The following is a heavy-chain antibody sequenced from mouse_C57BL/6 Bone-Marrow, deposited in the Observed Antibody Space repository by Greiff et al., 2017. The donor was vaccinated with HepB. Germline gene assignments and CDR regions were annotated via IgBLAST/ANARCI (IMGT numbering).Heavy chain of an antibody. D-gene: IGHD2-2*01. Sequence: EVQRVESGGGLVQPKGSLKLSCAASGFSFNTYAMNWVRQAPGKGLEWVARIRSKSNNYATYYADSVKDRFTISRDDSESMLYLQMNNLKTEDTAMYYCVRIYYGYDEGNYYAMDYWGQGTSVTVSS. CDR2: IRSKSNNYAT. V-gene: IGHV10-1*01. CDR1: GFSFNTYA. CDR3: VRIYYGYDEGNYYAMDY. J-gene: IGHJ4*01.